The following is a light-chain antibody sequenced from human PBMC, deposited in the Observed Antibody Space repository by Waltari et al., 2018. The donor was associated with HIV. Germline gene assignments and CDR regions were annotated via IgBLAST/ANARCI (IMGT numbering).Light chain of an antibody. CDR3: QKRTNWHT. CDR1: QNIWRY. V-gene: IGKV3-11*01. J-gene: IGKJ2*01. CDR2: DGS. Sequence: EIVLTQSPATLSLSPGESATLSCRTSQNIWRYLAWYQQKPAQAPRLLIYDGSNRATGIPARFSGSGSETDFTLTISSLETEAFAVDYCQKRTNWHTFGQGTKLKLK.